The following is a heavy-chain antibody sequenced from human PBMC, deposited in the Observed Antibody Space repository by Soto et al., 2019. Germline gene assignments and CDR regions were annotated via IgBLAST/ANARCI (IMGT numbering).Heavy chain of an antibody. V-gene: IGHV4-39*02. J-gene: IGHJ4*02. Sequence: ASETLPFPWTVSAGIITSNFFYWGWIRRHPGKGLEWISSIYRDGSTYYSPSLKSRVTISLDTSNNRFSLKLRSVTAADTAVYFCGKVLIGANGHTNFDSWSQGTQVTVSS. CDR2: IYRDGST. CDR3: GKVLIGANGHTNFDS. D-gene: IGHD2-15*01. CDR1: AGIITSNFFY.